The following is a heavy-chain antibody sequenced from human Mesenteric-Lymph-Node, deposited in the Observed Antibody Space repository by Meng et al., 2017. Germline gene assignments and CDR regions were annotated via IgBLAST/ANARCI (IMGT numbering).Heavy chain of an antibody. Sequence: ASVKVSCKASGYTFTDYDMHWVRQAPGQGLEWVGWLSPKRGDTGCARNFQGRVTMTSDMSTSTVYMELSRLRFDDSAMYYCARVSRIAAAGMSRYYFDYWGQGTLVTVSS. CDR2: LSPKRGDT. V-gene: IGHV1-2*02. D-gene: IGHD6-13*01. CDR3: ARVSRIAAAGMSRYYFDY. J-gene: IGHJ4*02. CDR1: GYTFTDYD.